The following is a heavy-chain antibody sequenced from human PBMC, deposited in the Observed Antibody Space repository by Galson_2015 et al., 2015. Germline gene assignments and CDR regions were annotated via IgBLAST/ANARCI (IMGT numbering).Heavy chain of an antibody. D-gene: IGHD6-13*01. J-gene: IGHJ4*02. CDR3: ARDGLYSRGDDYFDY. V-gene: IGHV3-33*01. CDR2: IWYDGSDK. Sequence: SLRLSCAASGFAFSSYGMHWVRQAPGKGLEWAASIWYDGSDKYYADSVKGRFTISRDNSKNTLWLQMNSLRAEDTAVYYCARDGLYSRGDDYFDYWGQGTLVTVSS. CDR1: GFAFSSYG.